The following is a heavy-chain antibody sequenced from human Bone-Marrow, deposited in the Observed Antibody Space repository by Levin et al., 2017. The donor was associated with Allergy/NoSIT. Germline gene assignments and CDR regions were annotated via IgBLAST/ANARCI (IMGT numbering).Heavy chain of an antibody. J-gene: IGHJ4*02. Sequence: ASVKVSCKASGGTFSSYTISWVRQAPGQGLEWMGRIIPILGIANYAQKFQGRVTITADKSTSTAYMELSSLRSEDTAVYYCARGPGVFGHDYWGQGTLVTVSS. CDR1: GGTFSSYT. CDR3: ARGPGVFGHDY. CDR2: IIPILGIA. V-gene: IGHV1-69*02. D-gene: IGHD3-10*01.